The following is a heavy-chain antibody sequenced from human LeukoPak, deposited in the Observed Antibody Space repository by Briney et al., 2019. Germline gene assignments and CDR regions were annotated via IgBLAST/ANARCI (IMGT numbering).Heavy chain of an antibody. Sequence: GGSLRLSCAASGFTFSSYGMHWVRQAPGKGLEWVAFIRYDGSNKYYADSVKGRFTISRDNSKNTLYLQMNSLRAEDTAVYYCAYGPFGELTPPYYYYYYGMDVWGQGTTVTVSS. V-gene: IGHV3-30*02. J-gene: IGHJ6*02. D-gene: IGHD3-10*01. CDR1: GFTFSSYG. CDR3: AYGPFGELTPPYYYYYYGMDV. CDR2: IRYDGSNK.